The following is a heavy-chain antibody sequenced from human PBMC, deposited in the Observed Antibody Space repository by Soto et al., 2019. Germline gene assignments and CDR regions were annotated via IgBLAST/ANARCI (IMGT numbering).Heavy chain of an antibody. CDR3: ARSPYGDYVNSFDM. Sequence: QITLKESGPTLVNPTQTLTLTCTFSGFSLSTTGVTVGWIRQPPGKALECLPLVYWDEDKRYSPSLKNRLTITKDTSKHQVVLTMTNMDPVDTATYYCARSPYGDYVNSFDMWGQGTVVTVSS. CDR2: VYWDEDK. J-gene: IGHJ3*02. V-gene: IGHV2-5*02. CDR1: GFSLSTTGVT. D-gene: IGHD4-17*01.